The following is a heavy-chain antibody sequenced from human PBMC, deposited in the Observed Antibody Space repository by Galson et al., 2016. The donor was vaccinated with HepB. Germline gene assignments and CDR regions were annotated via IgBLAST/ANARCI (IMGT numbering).Heavy chain of an antibody. Sequence: SVKVSCKASGYTFGRYPMHWVRQAPGQSLEWMGWINPGTGNAKYPQKFQGRVTITSDTTASTAYMEFSSLRSEDTAVYYCARNPDSHYYYYYYGLDVWGQGTTVTVSS. D-gene: IGHD2-15*01. V-gene: IGHV1-3*01. CDR2: INPGTGNA. CDR1: GYTFGRYP. CDR3: ARNPDSHYYYYYYGLDV. J-gene: IGHJ6*02.